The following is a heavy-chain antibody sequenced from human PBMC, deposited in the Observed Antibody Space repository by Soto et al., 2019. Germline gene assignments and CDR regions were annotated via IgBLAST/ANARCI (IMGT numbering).Heavy chain of an antibody. D-gene: IGHD6-19*01. V-gene: IGHV4-61*01. CDR3: ARGAVATSGGHDY. J-gene: IGHJ4*02. CDR1: GGSVSSGNYY. Sequence: QVQLQESGPGLVKPSETLSLTCTVSGGSVSSGNYYWIWIRQPPGKGLEWIGYIYYSGSTNSNPSLKSRVTTSVETSKNQFSLKLSSVTAADTAVYYCARGAVATSGGHDYWGQGTLVTVSS. CDR2: IYYSGST.